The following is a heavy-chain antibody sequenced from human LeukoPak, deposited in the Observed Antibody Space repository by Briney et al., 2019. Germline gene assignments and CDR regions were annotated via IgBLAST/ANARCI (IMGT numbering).Heavy chain of an antibody. CDR2: IYYSGST. J-gene: IGHJ4*02. V-gene: IGHV4-39*01. CDR3: VSLRFSGWLQTPIDY. D-gene: IGHD6-19*01. CDR1: GGSISSSSYY. Sequence: PSETLSLTCTVSGGSISSSSYYWGWIRQPPGKGLEWIGSIYYSGSTYYNPSLKSRVTISVDTSKNQFSLKLSSVTAADTAVHYCVSLRFSGWLQTPIDYWGQGTLVTVSS.